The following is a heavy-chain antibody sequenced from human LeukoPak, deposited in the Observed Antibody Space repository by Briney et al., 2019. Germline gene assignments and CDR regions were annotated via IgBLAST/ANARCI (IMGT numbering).Heavy chain of an antibody. D-gene: IGHD1-14*01. Sequence: PGGSLRLSCEGSEFTFSSYSMNWVRQAPGKGLEWVSDLYSDGNTKYADSVQGRFTISRDNSKNTLYLEMNSLSPDDTAVYYCARGVEPLAANTLAYWGQGTRVTVSS. CDR2: LYSDGNT. CDR3: ARGVEPLAANTLAY. J-gene: IGHJ4*02. CDR1: EFTFSSYS. V-gene: IGHV3-53*01.